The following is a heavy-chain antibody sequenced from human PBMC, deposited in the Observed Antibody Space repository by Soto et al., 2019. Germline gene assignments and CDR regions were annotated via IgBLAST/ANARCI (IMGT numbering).Heavy chain of an antibody. J-gene: IGHJ6*02. CDR1: GFXFNSYG. Sequence: QVQLVESGGGVVXXXXXXXXSCAASGFXFNSYGMHWVRQGPGNGLEXVAFISYDSTKTYYADSVKGRFTISRDNSNSALYVQMNSLTGEDTAVYYCARTRSAWSDFHYYSLDVWGQGTTVTVSS. CDR3: ARTRSAWSDFHYYSLDV. CDR2: ISYDSTKT. V-gene: IGHV3-30*03. D-gene: IGHD1-26*01.